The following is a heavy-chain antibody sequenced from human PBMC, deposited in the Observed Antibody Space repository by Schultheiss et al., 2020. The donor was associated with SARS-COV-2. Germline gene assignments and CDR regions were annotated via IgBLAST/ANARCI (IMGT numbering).Heavy chain of an antibody. Sequence: GGSLRLSCAASGFTFSSYSMNWVRQAPGKGLEWVLSISSSSSYIYYADSVKGRFTISRDNAKNSLDLQMNSLRAEDTAVYYCARLGSGWYAFDIWGQGTMVTVSS. V-gene: IGHV3-21*01. CDR3: ARLGSGWYAFDI. CDR2: ISSSSSYI. CDR1: GFTFSSYS. J-gene: IGHJ3*02. D-gene: IGHD6-19*01.